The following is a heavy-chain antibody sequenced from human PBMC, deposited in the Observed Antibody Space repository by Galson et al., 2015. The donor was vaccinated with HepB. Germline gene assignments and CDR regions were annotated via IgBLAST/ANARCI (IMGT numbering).Heavy chain of an antibody. CDR3: ARDPSGSYSATNAFDI. J-gene: IGHJ3*02. Sequence: SVKVSCKASGYTFTSYGISWVRQAPGQGLEWMGWISAYNGNTNYAQKLQGRVTMTTDTSTSTAYMELRSLRSDDTAVYYCARDPSGSYSATNAFDIWGQGTMVTVSS. CDR1: GYTFTSYG. V-gene: IGHV1-18*01. CDR2: ISAYNGNT. D-gene: IGHD1-26*01.